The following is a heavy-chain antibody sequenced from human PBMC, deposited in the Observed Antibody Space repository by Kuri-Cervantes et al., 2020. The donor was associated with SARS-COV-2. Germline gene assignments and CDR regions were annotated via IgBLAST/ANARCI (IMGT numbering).Heavy chain of an antibody. CDR2: IKPEGGEK. CDR1: GFTFRSCW. Sequence: GESLKISCAASGFTFRSCWMSWVRQAPGKGLEWVAAIKPEGGEKHYVDSVRGRFTISRDDAKNSLYLQMNSLRAEDTAVYYCARVSSSSSPAFDIWGQGTMVTVSS. D-gene: IGHD6-6*01. V-gene: IGHV3-7*01. CDR3: ARVSSSSSPAFDI. J-gene: IGHJ3*02.